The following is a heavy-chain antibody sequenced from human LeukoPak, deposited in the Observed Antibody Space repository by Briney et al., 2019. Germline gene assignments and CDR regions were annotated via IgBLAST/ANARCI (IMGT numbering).Heavy chain of an antibody. V-gene: IGHV3-53*01. J-gene: IGHJ6*02. Sequence: PGGSLRLSCAASGFTVSSNYMSWVRQAPGKGLEWVSVIYSGGSTYYADSVKGRFTISRDNSKNTLYLQMNSLRAEDTAVYYCAKERYYYYGMDVWGQGTTVTVSS. CDR1: GFTVSSNY. CDR3: AKERYYYYGMDV. CDR2: IYSGGST.